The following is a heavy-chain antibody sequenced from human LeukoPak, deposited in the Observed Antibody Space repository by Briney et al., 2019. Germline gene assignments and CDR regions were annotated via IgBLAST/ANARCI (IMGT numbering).Heavy chain of an antibody. J-gene: IGHJ4*02. CDR2: IYYSGST. D-gene: IGHD4-17*01. CDR1: GDSISSSSYY. V-gene: IGHV4-39*01. CDR3: ARLYGDLDY. Sequence: PSETLSLTCTVSGDSISSSSYYWGWIRQPPGKGLEWIGSIYYSGSTYYNPSLKSRVTISVDTSKNQFSLKLSSVTAADTAVYYCARLYGDLDYWGQGTLVTVSS.